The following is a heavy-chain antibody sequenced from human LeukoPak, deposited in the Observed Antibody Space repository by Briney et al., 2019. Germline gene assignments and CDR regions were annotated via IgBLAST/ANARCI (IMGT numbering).Heavy chain of an antibody. V-gene: IGHV3-48*01. CDR3: ARGWDDYVWGSYRNFDY. Sequence: PGGSLRLSCAASGFTFSSYSMDWVRQAPGKGLEWVSYISSSSSTTYYADSVKGRFTISRDNSKNTLYLQMNSLRAEDTAVYYCARGWDDYVWGSYRNFDYWGQGTLVTVSS. CDR2: ISSSSSTT. D-gene: IGHD3-16*02. J-gene: IGHJ4*02. CDR1: GFTFSSYS.